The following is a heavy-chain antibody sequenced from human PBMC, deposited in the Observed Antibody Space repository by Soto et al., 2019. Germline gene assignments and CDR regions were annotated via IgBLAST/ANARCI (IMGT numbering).Heavy chain of an antibody. V-gene: IGHV3-48*02. CDR3: AGRFTSGNWFDP. Sequence: EVQLVESGGGMVQPGGSLRLSCEASGFTFNTYSMNWVRQAPGKGLEWVSYISSGSSNIYYVDSVKGRFTISRDNAKNSLYLQMNILRDEDTAVYYCAGRFTSGNWFDPWGQGTLVTVSS. D-gene: IGHD3-3*01. J-gene: IGHJ5*02. CDR2: ISSGSSNI. CDR1: GFTFNTYS.